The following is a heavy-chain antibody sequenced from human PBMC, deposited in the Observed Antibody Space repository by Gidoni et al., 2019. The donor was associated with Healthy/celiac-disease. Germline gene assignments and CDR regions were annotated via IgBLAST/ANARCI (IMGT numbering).Heavy chain of an antibody. J-gene: IGHJ4*02. CDR3: ARSLSGLLLHTFDY. CDR1: GFTFSSYE. V-gene: IGHV3-48*03. Sequence: EVQLVESGGGLVQPGGSLSRSCAASGFTFSSYEMNWVRQAPGKGLEWVSYISSSGSTIYYADSVKGRFTISRDNAKNSLYLQMNSLRAEYTAVYYCARSLSGLLLHTFDYWGQGTLVTVSS. CDR2: ISSSGSTI. D-gene: IGHD3-22*01.